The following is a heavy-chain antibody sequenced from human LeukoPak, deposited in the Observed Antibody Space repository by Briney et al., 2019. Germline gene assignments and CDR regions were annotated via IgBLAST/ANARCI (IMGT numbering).Heavy chain of an antibody. Sequence: SETLSLTCTVSGGSISSYYWSWIRQPPGKGLEWIGYIYYSGSTNYNPSLKSRATISVDTSRNQFSLKLTSVTAADTAMYYCARDRYLKDGYNHFDYWGQGLMVIVSS. CDR1: GGSISSYY. CDR2: IYYSGST. V-gene: IGHV4-59*01. CDR3: ARDRYLKDGYNHFDY. J-gene: IGHJ4*02. D-gene: IGHD5-24*01.